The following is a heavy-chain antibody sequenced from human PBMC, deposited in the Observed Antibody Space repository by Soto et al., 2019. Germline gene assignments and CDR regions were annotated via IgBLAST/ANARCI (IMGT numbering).Heavy chain of an antibody. J-gene: IGHJ2*01. CDR3: VRPSTEADGRRRWFFDV. CDR2: IYPDDSDT. Sequence: EVQLVQSGAEVKKPGESLKISCKGSGYSFANYWIGWVRQMPGKGLEWMGTIYPDDSDTRYNPSFEGQGTISADKSISAAYLQWSSLKASDTAMYFCVRPSTEADGRRRWFFDVCGRGTLVTVSS. CDR1: GYSFANYW. D-gene: IGHD4-17*01. V-gene: IGHV5-51*03.